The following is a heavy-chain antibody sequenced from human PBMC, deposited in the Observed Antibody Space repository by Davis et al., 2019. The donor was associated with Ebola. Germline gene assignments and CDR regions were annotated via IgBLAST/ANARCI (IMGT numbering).Heavy chain of an antibody. V-gene: IGHV3-21*04. Sequence: PGGSLRLSCAASGFTFSSYSMNWVRQAPGKGLEWVSSISSSSSYIYYADSVKGRFTISRDNSKNTLYLQMNSLRAEDTAVYYCAKVRGNWFDPWGQGTLVTASS. CDR3: AKVRGNWFDP. CDR2: ISSSSSYI. CDR1: GFTFSSYS. D-gene: IGHD3-10*01. J-gene: IGHJ5*02.